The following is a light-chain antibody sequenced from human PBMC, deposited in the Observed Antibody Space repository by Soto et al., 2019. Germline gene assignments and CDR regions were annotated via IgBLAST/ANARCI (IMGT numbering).Light chain of an antibody. CDR3: QQYNDWPPIT. J-gene: IGKJ4*01. CDR2: DTS. V-gene: IGKV3-15*01. CDR1: RSVGTT. Sequence: EIVMTQSPATLSVSPGERATLSCRAGRSVGTTLAWYQQKPGQAPRLLIYDTSIRATGIPARFSGSGSGTEFTLTISSLQSEDSAVYFCQQYNDWPPITFGGGTKVDIK.